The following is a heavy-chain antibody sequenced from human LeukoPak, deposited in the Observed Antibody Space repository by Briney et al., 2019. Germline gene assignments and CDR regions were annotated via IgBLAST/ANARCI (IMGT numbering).Heavy chain of an antibody. V-gene: IGHV1-2*02. J-gene: IGHJ4*02. CDR3: ARPFWYSSGWDFDY. CDR1: GYTFTGYY. CDR2: INPNSGGT. Sequence: ASVNVSCKASGYTFTGYYMHWVRQAPGQGLEWMGWINPNSGGTNYAQKFQGRVTMTRDTSISTAYMELSRLRSDDTAVYYCARPFWYSSGWDFDYWGQGTLVTVSS. D-gene: IGHD6-19*01.